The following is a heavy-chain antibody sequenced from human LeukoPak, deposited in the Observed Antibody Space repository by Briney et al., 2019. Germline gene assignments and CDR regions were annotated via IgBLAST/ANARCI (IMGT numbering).Heavy chain of an antibody. Sequence: SQTLSLTCTVSGGSISSGSYYWSWIRQPAGKGLEWIGHIYTSGSTNYNPSLKSRVTISVDTSKNQFSLKLSSVTAADTAVYYCARLPSLVRGTNGYYYYYMDVWGKGTTVTISS. CDR2: IYTSGST. CDR1: GGSISSGSYY. CDR3: ARLPSLVRGTNGYYYYYMDV. D-gene: IGHD3-10*01. J-gene: IGHJ6*03. V-gene: IGHV4-61*09.